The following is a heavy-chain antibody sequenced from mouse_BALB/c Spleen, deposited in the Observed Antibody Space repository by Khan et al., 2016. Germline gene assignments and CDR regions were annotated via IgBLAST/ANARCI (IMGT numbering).Heavy chain of an antibody. J-gene: IGHJ3*01. CDR3: ASIYYYGSSSRGFAY. V-gene: IGHV9-1*02. Sequence: QSQLVQSGPELKKPGETVKISCKASGYTFTNYGMNWVKQAPGKGLKWMGWINTYTGEPTYADDFKGRFAFSLETSASTAYLQINNLKNEDMATYFCASIYYYGSSSRGFAYWGQGTLVTVSA. CDR2: INTYTGEP. CDR1: GYTFTNYG. D-gene: IGHD1-1*01.